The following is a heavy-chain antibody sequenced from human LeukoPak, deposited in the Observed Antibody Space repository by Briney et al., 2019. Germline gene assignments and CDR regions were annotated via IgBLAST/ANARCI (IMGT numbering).Heavy chain of an antibody. D-gene: IGHD2-2*03. CDR3: ARQSLDIVVVPAAMFGAYYMDV. V-gene: IGHV4-39*01. Sequence: SETLSLTCTVSGGSISSSSYYWGWIRQPPGKGLEWIGSIYYSGSTYYNPSLKSRVTISVDTSKNQFSLKLSSVTAADTAVYYCARQSLDIVVVPAAMFGAYYMDVWGKGTTVTVSS. J-gene: IGHJ6*03. CDR2: IYYSGST. CDR1: GGSISSSSYY.